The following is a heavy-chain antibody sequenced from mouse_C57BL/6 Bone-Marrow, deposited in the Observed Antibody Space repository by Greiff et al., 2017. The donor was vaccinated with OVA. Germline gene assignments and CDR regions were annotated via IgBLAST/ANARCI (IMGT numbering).Heavy chain of an antibody. V-gene: IGHV14-2*01. CDR3: ARDYTGSSSCYFDY. Sequence: EVQLQQSGAELVKPGASVKLSCTASGFYIKDYYMHWVKQRPEQGLGWIGMIDPEDGDTKYAPKFQGKATITADTASNTAYLQLSSLTSEDTAIYYCARDYTGSSSCYFDYWGQGTTLTVSS. CDR1: GFYIKDYY. J-gene: IGHJ2*01. D-gene: IGHD1-1*01. CDR2: IDPEDGDT.